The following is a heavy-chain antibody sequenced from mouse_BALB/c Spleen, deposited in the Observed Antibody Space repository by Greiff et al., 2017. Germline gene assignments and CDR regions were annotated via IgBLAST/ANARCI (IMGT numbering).Heavy chain of an antibody. J-gene: IGHJ4*01. V-gene: IGHV1-7*01. Sequence: VQLQQSGAELAKPGASVKMSCKASGYTFTSYWMHWVKQRPGQGLEWIGYINPSTGYTEYNQKFKDKATLTADKSSSTAYMQLSSLTSEDSAVYYCARNYRYYYAMDYWGQGTSVTVSS. CDR1: GYTFTSYW. CDR2: INPSTGYT. D-gene: IGHD2-14*01. CDR3: ARNYRYYYAMDY.